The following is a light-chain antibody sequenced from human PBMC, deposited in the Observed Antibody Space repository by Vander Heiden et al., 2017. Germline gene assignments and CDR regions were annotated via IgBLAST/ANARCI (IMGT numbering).Light chain of an antibody. CDR3: QQDDSYPRA. Sequence: AIRMTQSPSSFSASTGDRVTITCRASQGISSYLACYQQKPGKAPKLLIYAASTLQSGVPSRFSGSGSGTDFTLTISFLQSEDFATYYCQQDDSYPRAFGHGTKVDIK. J-gene: IGKJ3*01. CDR2: AAS. CDR1: QGISSY. V-gene: IGKV1-8*01.